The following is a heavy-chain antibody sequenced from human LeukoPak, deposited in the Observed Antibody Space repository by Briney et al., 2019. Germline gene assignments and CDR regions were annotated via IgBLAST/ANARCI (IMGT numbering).Heavy chain of an antibody. D-gene: IGHD6-19*01. CDR2: INPNSGGT. CDR3: ARLTVAGDYYYYYYMDV. J-gene: IGHJ6*03. V-gene: IGHV1-2*02. Sequence: ASVKVSCKASGYTFTGHYIHWVRQAPGQGLEWMGWINPNSGGTNYAQKFQGRVTMTRDTSISTAYMELSRLRSDDTAVYYCARLTVAGDYYYYYYMDVWGKGTTVTVSS. CDR1: GYTFTGHY.